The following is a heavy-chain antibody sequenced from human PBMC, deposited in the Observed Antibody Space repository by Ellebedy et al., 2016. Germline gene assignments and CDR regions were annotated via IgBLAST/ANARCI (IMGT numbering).Heavy chain of an antibody. Sequence: GGSLRLXXAAPGFTFRNYAMNWVRQAPGKGLEWVSGISASGGSIYHAESVRGRFTISRDNSKNTLYLRMNSLRAEDTAVYYCAKDGVDITIFGVVWGYWYFDLWGRGTLVTVSS. V-gene: IGHV3-23*01. J-gene: IGHJ2*01. CDR1: GFTFRNYA. CDR3: AKDGVDITIFGVVWGYWYFDL. CDR2: ISASGGSI. D-gene: IGHD3-3*01.